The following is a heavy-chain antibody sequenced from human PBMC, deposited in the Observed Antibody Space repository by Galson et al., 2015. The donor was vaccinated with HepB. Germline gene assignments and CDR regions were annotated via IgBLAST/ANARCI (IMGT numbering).Heavy chain of an antibody. J-gene: IGHJ6*02. CDR3: ARDRRFGELEGYYGMDV. CDR1: GFTFSSYG. Sequence: SLRLSCAASGFTFSSYGMHWVRQAPGKGLEWVAVIWYDGSDKYYADSVKGRFTISRDNSKNTLYLQMNSLRAEDTAVYYCARDRRFGELEGYYGMDVWGQGTTVTVSS. D-gene: IGHD3-10*01. V-gene: IGHV3-33*08. CDR2: IWYDGSDK.